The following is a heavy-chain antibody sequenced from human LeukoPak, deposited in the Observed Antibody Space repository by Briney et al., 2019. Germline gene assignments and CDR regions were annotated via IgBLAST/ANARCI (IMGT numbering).Heavy chain of an antibody. CDR3: ATVGEGYSYGYLSPRGMDV. J-gene: IGHJ6*02. V-gene: IGHV1-69*13. Sequence: ASVKVSCKASGGTFSSYAISWVRQAPGQGLEWMGGIIPIFGTANYAQKFQGRVTITADESTSTAYMELSSLRSEDTAVYYCATVGEGYSYGYLSPRGMDVWGQGTTVTVSS. CDR2: IIPIFGTA. CDR1: GGTFSSYA. D-gene: IGHD5-18*01.